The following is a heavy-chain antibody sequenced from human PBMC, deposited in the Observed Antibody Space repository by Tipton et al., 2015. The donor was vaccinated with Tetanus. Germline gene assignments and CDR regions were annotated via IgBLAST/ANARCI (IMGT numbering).Heavy chain of an antibody. CDR1: GFSLGDYG. Sequence: SLRLSCAASGFSLGDYGMHWVRQAPGKGLEWVAVISYDGTETFYQDSVKDRWTISRDISKKTLYLEMTGLRPEETALYYCAQDPVRFVGSLPSGSSLDHWCQGALVTVSS. CDR2: ISYDGTET. D-gene: IGHD3-3*01. CDR3: AQDPVRFVGSLPSGSSLDH. J-gene: IGHJ5*02. V-gene: IGHV3-30*05.